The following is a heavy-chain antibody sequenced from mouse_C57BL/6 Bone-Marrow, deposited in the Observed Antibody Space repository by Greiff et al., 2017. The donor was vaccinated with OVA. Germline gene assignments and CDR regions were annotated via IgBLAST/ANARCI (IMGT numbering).Heavy chain of an antibody. V-gene: IGHV1-82*01. CDR3: ARHEDGYYASYFDY. Sequence: QVQLQQSGPELVKPGASVKISCKASGYAFSSSWMNWVKQRPGKGLEWIGRIYPGDGDTNYNGKFKGKATLTAAKSSSTAYMQLSSRTSEDSAVYFCARHEDGYYASYFDYWGQGTTLTVSS. J-gene: IGHJ2*01. D-gene: IGHD2-3*01. CDR1: GYAFSSSW. CDR2: IYPGDGDT.